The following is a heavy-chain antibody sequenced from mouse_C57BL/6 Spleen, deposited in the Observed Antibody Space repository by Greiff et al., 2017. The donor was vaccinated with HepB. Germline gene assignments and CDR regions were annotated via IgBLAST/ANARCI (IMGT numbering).Heavy chain of an antibody. CDR2: INPYNGGT. D-gene: IGHD3-1*01. Sequence: EVQLQQSGPVLVKPGASVKMSCKASGYTFTDYYMNWVKQSHGKSLEWIGVINPYNGGTSYNQKFKGKATLTVDKTSSTAYMELNSRTSEDSAVYYCARSLGGDYFDYWGQGTTLTVSS. J-gene: IGHJ2*01. CDR1: GYTFTDYY. CDR3: ARSLGGDYFDY. V-gene: IGHV1-19*01.